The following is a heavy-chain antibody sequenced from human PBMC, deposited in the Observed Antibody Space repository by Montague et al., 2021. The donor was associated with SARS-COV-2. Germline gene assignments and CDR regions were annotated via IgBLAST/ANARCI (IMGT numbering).Heavy chain of an antibody. J-gene: IGHJ5*02. V-gene: IGHV4-31*03. CDR1: RGSISSGGNY. CDR3: ATGRRYSSTWYGAFDP. CDR2: SYYSGST. Sequence: TLSLPCTVSRGSISSGGNYWSWIRQHPVKGLEWIGYSYYSGSTYYNPSLKSRVSISVDTSKNQFSLKLSSVTAADTAVYYCATGRRYSSTWYGAFDPWGQGMQVTVSS. D-gene: IGHD6-13*01.